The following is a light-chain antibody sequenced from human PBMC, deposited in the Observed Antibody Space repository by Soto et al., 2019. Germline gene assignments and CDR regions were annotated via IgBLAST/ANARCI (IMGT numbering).Light chain of an antibody. Sequence: EIVMTQSPATLSVSPGERATLSCRASQSVSSNLAWYQQKPGQAPRLLIYGASTRATGIPARFSGSGSGTGFTPPNRSPQTEDFSGYYCQEYYYLPPITFGQGTRLEIK. J-gene: IGKJ5*01. CDR2: GAS. CDR3: QEYYYLPPIT. V-gene: IGKV3-15*01. CDR1: QSVSSN.